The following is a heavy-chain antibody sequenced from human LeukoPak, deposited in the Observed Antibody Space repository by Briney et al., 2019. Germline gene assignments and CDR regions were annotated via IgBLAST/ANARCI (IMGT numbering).Heavy chain of an antibody. J-gene: IGHJ3*02. CDR3: AKRITMIVVGAFDI. CDR2: VRGRGGST. V-gene: IGHV3-23*01. D-gene: IGHD3-22*01. CDR1: GLTFSSYA. Sequence: GGSLRLSCAASGLTFSSYAMSWVRQAPGEGLVWVSTVRGRGGSTFHAGCVKGRFTISRDNSKNTLYLQMNSLRAEDTAVYYCAKRITMIVVGAFDIWGQWTMVTVSS.